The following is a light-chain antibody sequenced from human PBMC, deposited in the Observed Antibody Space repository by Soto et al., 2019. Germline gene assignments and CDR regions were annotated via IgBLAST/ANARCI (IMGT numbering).Light chain of an antibody. Sequence: DIQMTQSPSTLSASVGDRVTITCRASQTVNTWLAWYQQKPGKAPKVLIFDASSLKTGVPSRFSGSGSGTDFTLTISSLEPEDFAVYYCQQRGNRPPWTFGQGTKVDIK. CDR3: QQRGNRPPWT. CDR2: DAS. J-gene: IGKJ1*01. V-gene: IGKV1-5*01. CDR1: QTVNTW.